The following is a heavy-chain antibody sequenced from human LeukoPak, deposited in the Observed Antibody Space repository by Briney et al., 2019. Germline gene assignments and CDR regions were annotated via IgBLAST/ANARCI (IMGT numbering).Heavy chain of an antibody. D-gene: IGHD4-23*01. Sequence: PGGSLRLSCAASGFTFSSYAMSWVRQAPGKGLEWVSAASGSGGSTYYADSVKGRFTISRDNSKSTLYLQMNSLRAEDTAVYYCAKDLGSVVTPPSLDSWGQGTLVTVSS. CDR3: AKDLGSVVTPPSLDS. V-gene: IGHV3-23*01. J-gene: IGHJ4*02. CDR1: GFTFSSYA. CDR2: ASGSGGST.